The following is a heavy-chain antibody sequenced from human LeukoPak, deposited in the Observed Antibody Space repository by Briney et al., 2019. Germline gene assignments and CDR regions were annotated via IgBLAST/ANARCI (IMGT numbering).Heavy chain of an antibody. CDR3: ARVLDSSTSRYQALKY. Sequence: GGSLRLSCAASGFTFSSYWMNWVRRAPGKGLEWVANIKQDESEKYYVDSVKGRFTISRDNAKNSLYLQMNNVKAEDTAVYYCARVLDSSTSRYQALKYWGQGTLVAVSS. D-gene: IGHD2-2*01. CDR1: GFTFSSYW. CDR2: IKQDESEK. V-gene: IGHV3-7*01. J-gene: IGHJ1*01.